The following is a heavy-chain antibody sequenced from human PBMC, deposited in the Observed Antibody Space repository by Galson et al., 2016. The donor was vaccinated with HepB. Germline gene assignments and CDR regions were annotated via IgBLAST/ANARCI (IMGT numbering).Heavy chain of an antibody. V-gene: IGHV1-69*13. J-gene: IGHJ3*02. CDR1: GGTFSSYA. CDR2: VIPVFGTA. Sequence: SVKVSCKASGGTFSSYAFSWVRQAPGQGLEWMGRVIPVFGTADYAQKFQGRVTITADESTSTAYMELSSLRSEDTAVYYYARAVGSTINGNAFDIWGQGTMVIVSS. CDR3: ARAVGSTINGNAFDI. D-gene: IGHD1-26*01.